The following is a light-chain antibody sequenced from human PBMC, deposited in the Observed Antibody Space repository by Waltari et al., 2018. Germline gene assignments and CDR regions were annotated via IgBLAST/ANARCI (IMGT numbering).Light chain of an antibody. CDR2: DVN. J-gene: IGLJ1*01. CDR1: GSDVGGYYY. CDR3: GSYSGTTTYV. Sequence: QSALAQPASVSGSPGQSVTISCTGTGSDVGGYYYFSWYQQHPGKVPKVIIYDVNVRPSGISSRFSGSKSGNTASLTISGLQAEDEADYYCGSYSGTTTYVFGTGTYVTVL. V-gene: IGLV2-14*03.